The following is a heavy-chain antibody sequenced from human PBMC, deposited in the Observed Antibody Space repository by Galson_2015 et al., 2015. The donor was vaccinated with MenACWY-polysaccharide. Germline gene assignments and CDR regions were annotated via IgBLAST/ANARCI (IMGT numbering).Heavy chain of an antibody. V-gene: IGHV3-30*02. D-gene: IGHD6-6*01. CDR2: IRNDGSKE. Sequence: SLRLSCAASEFTFSSYGMHWVRQAPGKGLEWVTFIRNDGSKEYYADSAKGRFTISRDNSKNTLYLQMNSLRAEDTAVYYCAKDGESNSSDPDYWGQGTLVTVSS. CDR3: AKDGESNSSDPDY. J-gene: IGHJ4*02. CDR1: EFTFSSYG.